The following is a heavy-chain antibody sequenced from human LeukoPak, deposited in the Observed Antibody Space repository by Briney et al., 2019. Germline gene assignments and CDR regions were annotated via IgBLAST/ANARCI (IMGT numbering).Heavy chain of an antibody. V-gene: IGHV1-24*01. D-gene: IGHD2-2*02. Sequence: ASVKVSCKVSGYTLTELSMHWVGQAAGKGVEWMGGFDPEDGETIYAQKFQGRVTMTKDTSTDTAYMELSSLRSEDTAVYYCATMGVVPAAIRTLNYGGTYAFDIWGQGTMVTVSS. CDR3: ATMGVVPAAIRTLNYGGTYAFDI. J-gene: IGHJ3*02. CDR1: GYTLTELS. CDR2: FDPEDGET.